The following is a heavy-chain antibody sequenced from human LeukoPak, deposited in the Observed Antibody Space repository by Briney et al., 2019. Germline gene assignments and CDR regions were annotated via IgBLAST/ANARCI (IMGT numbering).Heavy chain of an antibody. Sequence: ASVKVSCKVSGYTLTELSMHWVRQVPGKGLEWMGGFDPEDGETIYAQKFQGRVTMTEDTSTDTAYMELSSLRSEDTAVYYCATTGFLEWLPHHPSHNWFDPWGQGTLVTVSS. D-gene: IGHD3-3*01. CDR2: FDPEDGET. J-gene: IGHJ5*02. CDR3: ATTGFLEWLPHHPSHNWFDP. V-gene: IGHV1-24*01. CDR1: GYTLTELS.